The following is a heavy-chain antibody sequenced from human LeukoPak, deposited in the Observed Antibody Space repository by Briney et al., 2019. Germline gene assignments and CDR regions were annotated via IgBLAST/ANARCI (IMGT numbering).Heavy chain of an antibody. CDR2: INPNSGGT. CDR1: GYTFTGYY. J-gene: IGHJ6*02. Sequence: RASVKVSCKASGYTFTGYYMHWVRQAPGQGLEWMGWINPNSGGTNYAQKFQGRVTMTRDTSISTAYMELSRLRSDDTAVYYCARVMPLLRSNYGMDVWGQGTTVTVSS. V-gene: IGHV1-2*02. CDR3: ARVMPLLRSNYGMDV. D-gene: IGHD2-2*01.